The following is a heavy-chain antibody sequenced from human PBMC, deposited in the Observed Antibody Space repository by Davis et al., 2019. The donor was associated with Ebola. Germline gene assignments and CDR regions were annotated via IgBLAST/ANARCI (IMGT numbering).Heavy chain of an antibody. CDR1: GGSISSKTYS. CDR3: ARSYSGYDYPNFYYFMDV. CDR2: FSYVGGS. D-gene: IGHD5-12*01. Sequence: PSETLSLTCAVSGGSISSKTYSWVWIRQPPGRGLEWIGTFSYVGGSYYNPSLRSRVTISGDISKNQLSVRLNSVTAADTAVYYCARSYSGYDYPNFYYFMDVWGQGTTVTVSS. V-gene: IGHV4-39*01. J-gene: IGHJ6*02.